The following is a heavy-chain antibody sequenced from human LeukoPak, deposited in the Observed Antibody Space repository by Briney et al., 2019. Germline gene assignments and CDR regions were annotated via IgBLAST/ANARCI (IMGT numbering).Heavy chain of an antibody. CDR3: ARDIPSGSYLGPDAFDI. Sequence: GGSLRLSCAASGFTFSSYSMNWVRQAPGKGLEWVSYISSSSSTIYYADSVKGRFTISRDNAKNSLYLQMNSLRDADTAVYYCARDIPSGSYLGPDAFDIWGQGTMVTVSS. V-gene: IGHV3-48*02. D-gene: IGHD1-26*01. J-gene: IGHJ3*02. CDR1: GFTFSSYS. CDR2: ISSSSSTI.